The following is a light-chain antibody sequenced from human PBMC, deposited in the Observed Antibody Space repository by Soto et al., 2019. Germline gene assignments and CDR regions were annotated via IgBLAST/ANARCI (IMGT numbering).Light chain of an antibody. J-gene: IGLJ3*02. CDR1: SSNIGAGYD. Sequence: QSELTQPPSVSGAPGQRVTISCTGSSSNIGAGYDVHWYQQLPGTAPKLLIYGNSNRPSGVPDRFSGSKSGTSASLAITGLRAEDEADYYCKSYDSSLSGWVFGGGTKLTVL. CDR3: KSYDSSLSGWV. CDR2: GNS. V-gene: IGLV1-40*01.